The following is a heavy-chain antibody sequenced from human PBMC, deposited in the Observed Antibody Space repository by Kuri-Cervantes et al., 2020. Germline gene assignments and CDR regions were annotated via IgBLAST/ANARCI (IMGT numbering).Heavy chain of an antibody. CDR1: GYTLTELS. D-gene: IGHD3-16*01. J-gene: IGHJ5*02. V-gene: IGHV1-46*01. Sequence: ASVKVSCKVSGYTLTELSMHWVRQAPGQGLKWMGIINPSGGSTSYAQKFQGRVTMTTDTSTTTAYMELRSLRSDDTAVYYCARDRPVGENWFDPWGQGTLVTVSS. CDR2: INPSGGST. CDR3: ARDRPVGENWFDP.